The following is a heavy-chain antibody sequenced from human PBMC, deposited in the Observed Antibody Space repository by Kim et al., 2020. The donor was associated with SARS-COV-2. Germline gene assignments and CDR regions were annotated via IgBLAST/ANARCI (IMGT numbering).Heavy chain of an antibody. Sequence: SETLSLTCAVYGGSFSGYYWSWIRQPPGKGLEWIGEINHSGSTNYNPSLKSRVTISVDTSKNQFSLKLSSVTAADTAVYYCARVGRSSSWYSPGPFDYWGQGTLVTVSS. CDR1: GGSFSGYY. D-gene: IGHD6-13*01. V-gene: IGHV4-34*01. CDR2: INHSGST. J-gene: IGHJ4*02. CDR3: ARVGRSSSWYSPGPFDY.